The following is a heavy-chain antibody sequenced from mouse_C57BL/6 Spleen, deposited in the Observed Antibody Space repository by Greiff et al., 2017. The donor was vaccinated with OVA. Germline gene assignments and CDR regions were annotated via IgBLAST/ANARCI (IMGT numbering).Heavy chain of an antibody. J-gene: IGHJ2*01. CDR3: ARAGTTVSKGFDY. V-gene: IGHV1-63*01. Sequence: QVQLQQSGAELVRPGTSVKMSCKASGYTFTNYWIGWAKQRPGHGLEWIGDIYPGGGYTNYNEKFKGKATLTADKSSSTAYMQFSSLTSEDSAIYYCARAGTTVSKGFDYWGQGTTLTVSS. D-gene: IGHD1-1*01. CDR2: IYPGGGYT. CDR1: GYTFTNYW.